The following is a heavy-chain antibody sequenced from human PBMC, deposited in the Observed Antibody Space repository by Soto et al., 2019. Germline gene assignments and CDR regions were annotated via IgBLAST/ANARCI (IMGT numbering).Heavy chain of an antibody. V-gene: IGHV3-48*01. CDR1: GFTFSSYS. J-gene: IGHJ4*02. D-gene: IGHD2-2*01. Sequence: EVQLVESGGGLVQPGGSLRLSCAASGFTFSSYSMNWVRQAPGKGLEWVSYISSSSSTIYYADSVKGRFTISRDNAKNSLYLQMTSLSAEDTAVYSCVRRRSVSTDYWGQGTLVTVSS. CDR2: ISSSSSTI. CDR3: VRRRSVSTDY.